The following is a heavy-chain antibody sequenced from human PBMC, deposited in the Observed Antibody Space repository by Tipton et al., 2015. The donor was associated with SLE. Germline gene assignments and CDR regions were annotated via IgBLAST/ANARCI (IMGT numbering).Heavy chain of an antibody. J-gene: IGHJ4*02. CDR1: GGSITNHY. Sequence: TLSLTCTVSGGSITNHYWNWIRQPPGKGLEWIGYIHYSGTTHDNPSLKSRVIISIDTSKNEFSLKVRSVTAADTAVYYCARHSPYPSSVWGQGTLVTVSS. CDR3: ARHSPYPSSV. D-gene: IGHD2-2*02. V-gene: IGHV4-59*08. CDR2: IHYSGTT.